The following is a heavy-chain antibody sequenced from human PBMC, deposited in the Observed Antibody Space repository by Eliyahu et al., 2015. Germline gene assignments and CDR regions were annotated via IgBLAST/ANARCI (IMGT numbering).Heavy chain of an antibody. V-gene: IGHV1-69*01. J-gene: IGHJ5*02. CDR1: GXXFSSYX. CDR2: ITPIFGAA. Sequence: QVQLVXSGAEVKKPGSSVKVSXKASGXXFSSYXISWVRQAPGQGLEWMGGITPIFGAANYAQRFQGRVTITADESTSTAYMELSSLRSEDTAMYYCAIEGGTSGPRWFDPWGQGTLVTVSS. CDR3: AIEGGTSGPRWFDP. D-gene: IGHD2-15*01.